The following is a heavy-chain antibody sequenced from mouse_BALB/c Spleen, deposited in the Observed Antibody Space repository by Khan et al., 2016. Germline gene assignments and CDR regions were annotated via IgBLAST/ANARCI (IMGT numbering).Heavy chain of an antibody. V-gene: IGHV9-1*02. CDR2: MNTYSGES. D-gene: IGHD1-1*01. CDR1: GYTFTNYG. Sequence: QIQLVQSGPELKKPGETVKISCKASGYTFTNYGMNWVQQAPGKGLKWMGWMNTYSGESTYPDDFKGRFAFSLETSANTAYLQIHNLKNEDMATYFCSRMFYYGSSSDVMDYWGQGTSVPASS. CDR3: SRMFYYGSSSDVMDY. J-gene: IGHJ4*01.